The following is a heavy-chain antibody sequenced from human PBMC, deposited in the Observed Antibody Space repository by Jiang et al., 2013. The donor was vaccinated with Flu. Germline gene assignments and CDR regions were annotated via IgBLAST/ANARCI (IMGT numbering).Heavy chain of an antibody. CDR1: GGSISSYY. V-gene: IGHV4-59*01. D-gene: IGHD3-10*01. CDR2: IYYSGST. CDR3: ARELVRDYGSGIAVFDP. Sequence: GLVKPSETLSLTCTVSGGSISSYYWSWIRQPPGKGLEWIGYIYYSGSTNYNPSLKSRVTISVDTSKNQFSLKLSSVTAADTAVYYCARELVRDYGSGIAVFDPWGQGTLVTVSS. J-gene: IGHJ5*02.